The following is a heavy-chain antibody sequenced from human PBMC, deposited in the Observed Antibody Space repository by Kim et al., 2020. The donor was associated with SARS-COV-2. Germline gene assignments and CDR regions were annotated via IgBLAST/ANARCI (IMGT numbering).Heavy chain of an antibody. D-gene: IGHD2-15*01. CDR1: GFTFSSYW. Sequence: GGSLRLSCAASGFTFSSYWMSWVRQAPGKGLEWVANIKQDGSEKYYVDSVKGRFTISRDNAKNSLYLQMNSLRAEDTAVYYCARVVADDYWYFDLWGRGTLVTVSS. V-gene: IGHV3-7*03. CDR3: ARVVADDYWYFDL. CDR2: IKQDGSEK. J-gene: IGHJ2*01.